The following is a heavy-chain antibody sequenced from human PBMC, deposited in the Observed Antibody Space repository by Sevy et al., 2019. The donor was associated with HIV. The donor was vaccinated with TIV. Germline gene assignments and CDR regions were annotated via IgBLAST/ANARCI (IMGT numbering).Heavy chain of an antibody. V-gene: IGHV1-69*13. CDR2: IIPILGTV. CDR3: ARGGGNGWYYFDY. D-gene: IGHD6-19*01. Sequence: SVKVSCKASGGTFSSYGISWVRQAPGQGLEWMGGIIPILGTVNYAQKFQGRVTITADESTKTAYMQLSSLRSEDTAVYYCARGGGNGWYYFDYWGQETLVTVSS. CDR1: GGTFSSYG. J-gene: IGHJ4*02.